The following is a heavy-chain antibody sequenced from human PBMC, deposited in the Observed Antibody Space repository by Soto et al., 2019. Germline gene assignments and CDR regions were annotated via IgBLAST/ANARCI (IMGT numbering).Heavy chain of an antibody. D-gene: IGHD3-22*01. V-gene: IGHV4-4*02. CDR3: ARGRRKRVYYYDSSGQSPYYYGMDV. CDR1: GGSITTSVL. CDR2: INHSGST. J-gene: IGHJ6*02. Sequence: SETLSLTCDVSGGSITTSVLWTWVRQFPGRGLEWIGEINHSGSTNYNPSLKSRVTISVDTSKNQFSLKLSSVTAADTAVYYCARGRRKRVYYYDSSGQSPYYYGMDVWGQGTTVTVSS.